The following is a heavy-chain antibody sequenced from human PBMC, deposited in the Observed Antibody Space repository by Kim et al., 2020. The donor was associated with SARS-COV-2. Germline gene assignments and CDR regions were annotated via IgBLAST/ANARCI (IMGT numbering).Heavy chain of an antibody. V-gene: IGHV3-9*01. J-gene: IGHJ6*02. CDR3: VKGGYYHYSGLDV. Sequence: YADSVKGRFTISRANAKNSLYLQMSSLRPEDTALYYCVKGGYYHYSGLDVWGQGTTVTVSS.